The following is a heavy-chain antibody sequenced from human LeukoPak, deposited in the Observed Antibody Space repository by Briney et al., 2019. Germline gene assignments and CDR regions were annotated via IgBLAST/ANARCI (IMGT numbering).Heavy chain of an antibody. CDR3: ARSVVPAGAWFDP. CDR1: GFAFSRYS. Sequence: SGGSLRLSCAGSGFAFSRYSMNWVRQAPGRGLEWISFISSTSDTIYYADSVKGRFTISRDNARNSLYLEMNSLRADDTAMYFCARSVVPAGAWFDPWGQGTLDIVS. J-gene: IGHJ5*02. CDR2: ISSTSDTI. D-gene: IGHD2-2*01. V-gene: IGHV3-48*04.